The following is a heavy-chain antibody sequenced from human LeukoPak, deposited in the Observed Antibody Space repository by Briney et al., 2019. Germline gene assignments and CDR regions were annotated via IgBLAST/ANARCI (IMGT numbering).Heavy chain of an antibody. V-gene: IGHV4-34*01. CDR2: INHSGST. J-gene: IGHJ4*02. CDR3: ARERRDSLYLDY. D-gene: IGHD3-9*01. Sequence: PSETLSLTCAVYGGSFSGYYWSWIRQPPGKGLEWIGEINHSGSTNYNPSLKSRVTISVDTSKNQFSLKLSSVTAADTAVYYCARERRDSLYLDYWGQGTLVTVSS. CDR1: GGSFSGYY.